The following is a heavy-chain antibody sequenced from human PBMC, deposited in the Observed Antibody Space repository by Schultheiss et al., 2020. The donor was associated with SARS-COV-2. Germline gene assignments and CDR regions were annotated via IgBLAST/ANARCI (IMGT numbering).Heavy chain of an antibody. D-gene: IGHD3-10*01. CDR3: ARDKESYYYYYGMDV. Sequence: GGSLRLSCAASGFTFSSYWMHWVRQAPGKGLVWVSRINSDGSSTSYADSVKGRFTISRDNAKNTLYLQMNSLRAEDTAVYYCARDKESYYYYYGMDVWGQGTTVTVSS. CDR1: GFTFSSYW. V-gene: IGHV3-74*01. CDR2: INSDGSST. J-gene: IGHJ6*02.